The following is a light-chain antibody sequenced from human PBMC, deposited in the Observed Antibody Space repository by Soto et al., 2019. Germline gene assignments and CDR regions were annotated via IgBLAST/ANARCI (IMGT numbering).Light chain of an antibody. J-gene: IGLJ3*02. CDR2: EVS. V-gene: IGLV2-14*01. CDR3: SSYTSTSTLNRV. Sequence: QPVLTQPASVSGSPGQSITISCSGTNRNVGGYNYVSWYQHHPGKAPNLMIYEVSHRPSGVSNRFSGSNSGNTASLTISGLQAEDEADSSCSSYTSTSTLNRVFGGGTKLTVL. CDR1: NRNVGGYNY.